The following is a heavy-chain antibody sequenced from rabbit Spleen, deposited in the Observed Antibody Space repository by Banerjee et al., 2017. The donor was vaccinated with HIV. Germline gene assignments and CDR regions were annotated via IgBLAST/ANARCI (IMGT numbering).Heavy chain of an antibody. V-gene: IGHV1S40*01. CDR1: GFSFNSGYD. J-gene: IGHJ4*01. Sequence: QSLEESGGGLVKPGGTLTLTCKASGFSFNSGYDMCWVRQAPGKGLEGIACIYAGSSGNTYSATWAKGRFTISKASSTTVTLQMTSLTAADTATYFCAREVLYAAYAGFGDATMYYFDLWGPGTLVAVS. CDR3: AREVLYAAYAGFGDATMYYFDL. CDR2: IYAGSSGNT. D-gene: IGHD6-1*01.